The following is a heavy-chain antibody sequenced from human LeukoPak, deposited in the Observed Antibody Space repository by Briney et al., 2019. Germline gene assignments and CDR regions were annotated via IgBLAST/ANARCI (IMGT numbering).Heavy chain of an antibody. D-gene: IGHD3-10*01. Sequence: GASVKVSCKASGYTFTSYGISWVRQAPGQGLEWMGIINPSGGSTSYAQKFQGRVTMTRDTSTSTVYMELSSLRSEDTAVYCCARDSSGSGSYDYWGQGTLVTVSS. CDR3: ARDSSGSGSYDY. J-gene: IGHJ4*02. CDR2: INPSGGST. CDR1: GYTFTSYG. V-gene: IGHV1-46*01.